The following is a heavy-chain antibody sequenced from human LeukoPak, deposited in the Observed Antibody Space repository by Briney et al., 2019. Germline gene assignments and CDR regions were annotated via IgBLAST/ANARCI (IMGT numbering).Heavy chain of an antibody. Sequence: SETLSLTCAVYGGSSSDYYWSWIRKPPGKGMGWIGEINPSGSTNYSPSLKSRVTISVDTSKNQFSLKLSSVAAADTAVYFCARVGYRYVINDWSRTGLGAYPTKYYYHMDVWDKGTTVTVSS. D-gene: IGHD5-18*01. CDR2: INPSGST. CDR1: GGSSSDYY. J-gene: IGHJ6*03. CDR3: ARVGYRYVINDWSRTGLGAYPTKYYYHMDV. V-gene: IGHV4-34*01.